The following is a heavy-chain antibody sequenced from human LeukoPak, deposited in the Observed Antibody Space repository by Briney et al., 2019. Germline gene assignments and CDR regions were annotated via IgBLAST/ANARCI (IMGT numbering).Heavy chain of an antibody. Sequence: GGSLRLSCAASGFTFSSYAMYWVRQAPGKGLEWVAVILYDGSNKYYADSVKGRFTISRDNSKNTLYLQMNSLRAEDTAVYYCARNKIAATGTKWIDLWGQGTLVTVSS. CDR2: ILYDGSNK. J-gene: IGHJ5*02. CDR1: GFTFSSYA. D-gene: IGHD1/OR15-1a*01. CDR3: ARNKIAATGTKWIDL. V-gene: IGHV3-30-3*01.